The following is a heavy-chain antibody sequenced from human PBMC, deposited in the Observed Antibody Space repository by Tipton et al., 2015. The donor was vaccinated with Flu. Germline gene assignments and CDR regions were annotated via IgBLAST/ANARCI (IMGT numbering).Heavy chain of an antibody. J-gene: IGHJ3*02. CDR1: GFIVSSDY. Sequence: LSLTCAASGFIVSSDYMSWVRQAPGKGLEWVSVIYSSDSTSYSDSVRGRFILSRDTSRNTLYLQMNDLRVEDTAVYYCAKRYCSSSTCYIPDAFDTWGQGTMVTVSS. D-gene: IGHD2-2*01. CDR2: IYSSDST. V-gene: IGHV3-53*01. CDR3: AKRYCSSSTCYIPDAFDT.